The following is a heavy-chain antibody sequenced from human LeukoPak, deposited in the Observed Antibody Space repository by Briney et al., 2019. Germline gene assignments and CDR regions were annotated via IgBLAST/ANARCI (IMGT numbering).Heavy chain of an antibody. CDR3: TTPGIAAAAWY. CDR2: ISSSSSYI. V-gene: IGHV3-21*03. CDR1: GFTFSSYS. Sequence: GGSLRLSCAASGFTFSSYSMNWVRQAPGKGLEWVSSISSSSSYIYYADSVKGRFTISRDNAKNSLYLQMNSLKTEDTAVYYCTTPGIAAAAWYWGQGTLVTVSS. D-gene: IGHD6-13*01. J-gene: IGHJ4*02.